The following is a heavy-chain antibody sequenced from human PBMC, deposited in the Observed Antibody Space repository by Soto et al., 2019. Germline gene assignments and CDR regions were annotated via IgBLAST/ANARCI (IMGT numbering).Heavy chain of an antibody. V-gene: IGHV4-59*01. CDR3: ARTYCRGGSCYCAWFGHFDY. Sequence: SETLSLTCTVSGGSISSYYWSWIRQPPGKGLEWIGYIYYSGSTNYNPSLKSRVTISVDTSKNQFSLKLSSVTAADTAVYYCARTYCRGGSCYCAWFGHFDYWGQGTLVTVSS. J-gene: IGHJ4*02. CDR2: IYYSGST. CDR1: GGSISSYY. D-gene: IGHD2-15*01.